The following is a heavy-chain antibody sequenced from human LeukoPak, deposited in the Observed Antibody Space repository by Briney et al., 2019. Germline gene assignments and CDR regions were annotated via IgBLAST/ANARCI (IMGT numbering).Heavy chain of an antibody. CDR3: AREVYSGYDFLEYFDY. J-gene: IGHJ4*02. Sequence: GASVKVSCKASGYTFTSYGISWVRQAPGQGLEWMGRIIPILDITNYAQKFQGRVTITADKSTSTAYMELSSLRSEDTAMYYCAREVYSGYDFLEYFDYWGQGTLVTVSS. D-gene: IGHD5-12*01. CDR2: IIPILDIT. CDR1: GYTFTSYG. V-gene: IGHV1-69*04.